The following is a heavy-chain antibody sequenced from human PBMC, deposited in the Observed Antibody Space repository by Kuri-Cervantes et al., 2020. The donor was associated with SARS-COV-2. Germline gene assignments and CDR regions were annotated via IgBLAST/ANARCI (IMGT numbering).Heavy chain of an antibody. V-gene: IGHV3-23*01. CDR1: GFTFSSYA. CDR3: SLSSSSVYYYYMDV. J-gene: IGHJ6*03. CDR2: ISGSGGST. Sequence: GESLKISCAASGFTFSSYAMSWVRQAPGKGLEWVSAISGSGGSTYYADSVKGRFTISRDNSKNTLYLQMNSLRAEDTAVYYCSLSSSSVYYYYMDVWGKGNTVNGAS. D-gene: IGHD6-13*01.